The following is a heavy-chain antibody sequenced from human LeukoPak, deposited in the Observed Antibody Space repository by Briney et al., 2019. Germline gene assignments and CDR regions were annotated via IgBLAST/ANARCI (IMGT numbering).Heavy chain of an antibody. D-gene: IGHD2-2*01. Sequence: ASVKVSCKASGGTFSSYAISWVRQAPGQGLEWMGGFDPEDGETIYAQKFQGRVTMTEDTSTDTAYMELSSLRSEDTAVYYCAKDPYGTRYFDYWGQGTLVTVSS. J-gene: IGHJ4*02. V-gene: IGHV1-24*01. CDR2: FDPEDGET. CDR1: GGTFSSYA. CDR3: AKDPYGTRYFDY.